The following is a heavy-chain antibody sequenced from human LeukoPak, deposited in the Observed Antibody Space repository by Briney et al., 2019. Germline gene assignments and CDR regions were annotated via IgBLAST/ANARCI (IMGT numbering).Heavy chain of an antibody. V-gene: IGHV3-21*01. CDR3: ARSEKYCSGGSCYSAYYYYYYMDV. J-gene: IGHJ6*03. CDR2: ISSSSSYI. Sequence: GGSLRLSCAASGFTFSSYSMNWVRQAPGKGLEWVSSISSSSSYIYYADSVKGRFTISRDNAKNSLYLQMDRLGAEDTAVYYCARSEKYCSGGSCYSAYYYYYYMDVWGKGTTVTVSS. CDR1: GFTFSSYS. D-gene: IGHD2-15*01.